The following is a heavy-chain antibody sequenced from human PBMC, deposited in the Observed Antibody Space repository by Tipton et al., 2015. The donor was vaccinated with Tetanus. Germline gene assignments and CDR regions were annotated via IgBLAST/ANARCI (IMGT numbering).Heavy chain of an antibody. CDR3: TRDQAGTTFVY. CDR2: IDTNTGNP. D-gene: IGHD1-1*01. Sequence: QSGPEVKKPGASVKVSCKASGYTFTNYAMHWVRQAPGQGLEWMGWIDTNTGNPTYAQGFTGRFVFSLDTSVSTAYLQITSLKAEDTAVYYCTRDQAGTTFVYWGQGTLVTVSS. J-gene: IGHJ4*02. V-gene: IGHV7-4-1*02. CDR1: GYTFTNYA.